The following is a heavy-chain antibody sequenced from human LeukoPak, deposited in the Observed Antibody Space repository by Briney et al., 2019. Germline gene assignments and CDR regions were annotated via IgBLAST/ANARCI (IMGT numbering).Heavy chain of an antibody. CDR3: AKDLGLIDSLGYCTGESCYFDY. CDR2: ISESGGGT. J-gene: IGHJ4*02. CDR1: GFIFSSYA. V-gene: IGHV3-23*01. Sequence: GGSLRLSCAASGFIFSSYAMSWVRQAPGKGLEWVSAISESGGGTYYADSVKGRFTISRDNSKNTMYLQMNSLRAEDTAVYYCAKDLGLIDSLGYCTGESCYFDYWGPGTLVTVSS. D-gene: IGHD2-8*02.